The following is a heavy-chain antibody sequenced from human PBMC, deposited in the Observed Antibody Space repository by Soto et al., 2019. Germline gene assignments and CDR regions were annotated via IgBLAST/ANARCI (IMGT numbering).Heavy chain of an antibody. Sequence: QVQLVQSGAEVKKPGDSVKVACKASGYTFTSYDIKWVRQATGQGLEWMGWMNPTTGSTGFAQKFQGRVNMISNTSISAAYLDLSRLTSEDTAVYYCARGRLVAGTVDSWGQGTLVTVSS. J-gene: IGHJ4*02. D-gene: IGHD1-7*01. V-gene: IGHV1-8*01. CDR3: ARGRLVAGTVDS. CDR2: MNPTTGST. CDR1: GYTFTSYD.